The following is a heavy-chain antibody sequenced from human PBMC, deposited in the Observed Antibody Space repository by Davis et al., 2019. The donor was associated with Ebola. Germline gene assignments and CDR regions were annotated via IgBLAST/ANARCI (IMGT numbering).Heavy chain of an antibody. V-gene: IGHV3-21*01. CDR3: AIANRGPVADTGDY. CDR2: ISSDSDYI. Sequence: PGGSLRLSCVASGFTFTTYSMSWVRQAPGKALEWVSSISSDSDYIYYADSAKGRFTISRDNAKNSLFLQMDSLRDEDTAVYYCAIANRGPVADTGDYWGQGTLVTVSS. D-gene: IGHD6-19*01. CDR1: GFTFTTYS. J-gene: IGHJ4*02.